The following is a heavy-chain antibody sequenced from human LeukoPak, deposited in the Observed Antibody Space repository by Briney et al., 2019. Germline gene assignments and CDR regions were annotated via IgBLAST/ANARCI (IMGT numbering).Heavy chain of an antibody. CDR2: MYYSGST. Sequence: KTSETLPLTCTVSGGSISSGTNYWGWIRQPPGKGLEWIGYMYYSGSTDHKPSLKSRVTISVDTSKNQFSLNLSSVTAADTAVYYCARGRSDWFLDYWGQRTLVTVSS. CDR1: GGSISSGTNY. V-gene: IGHV4-61*05. D-gene: IGHD3-9*01. CDR3: ARGRSDWFLDY. J-gene: IGHJ4*02.